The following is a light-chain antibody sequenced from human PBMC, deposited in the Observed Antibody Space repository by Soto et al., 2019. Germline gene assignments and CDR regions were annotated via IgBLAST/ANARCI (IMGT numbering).Light chain of an antibody. CDR3: CSYTSSTNRV. J-gene: IGLJ3*02. V-gene: IGLV2-14*03. CDR1: SSDIGAYNF. CDR2: EVS. Sequence: QSALTQSASVSGSPGQSITISCVGTSSDIGAYNFVSWYQQHPGKVPKLIIYEVSNRPSGVSNRFSGSKSGNTASLTISGLQAEDESDYYCCSYTSSTNRVFGGGTKLTVL.